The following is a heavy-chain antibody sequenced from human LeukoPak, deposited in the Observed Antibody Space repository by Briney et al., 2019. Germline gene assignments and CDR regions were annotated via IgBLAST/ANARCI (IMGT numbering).Heavy chain of an antibody. V-gene: IGHV3-13*04. Sequence: GGSLRLSCAASGFTFSSYDMHWGRQATGKGLEWVSVIGTGGDTYYAGSVKGRFTISRENAKNSLYLQMNSLTAGDTAVYYCSRVGSSGWPNYFDSWGQGTLVTVSS. D-gene: IGHD6-19*01. CDR3: SRVGSSGWPNYFDS. J-gene: IGHJ4*02. CDR2: IGTGGDT. CDR1: GFTFSSYD.